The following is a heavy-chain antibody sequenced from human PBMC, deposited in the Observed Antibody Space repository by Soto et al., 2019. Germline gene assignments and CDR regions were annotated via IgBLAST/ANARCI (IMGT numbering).Heavy chain of an antibody. CDR3: ARDLISVHLGESYFDY. V-gene: IGHV3-11*01. CDR1: GFTFSDYY. CDR2: ISSSGSTI. Sequence: QVQLVEAGGGLGKPGGSLRLSCAASGFTFSDYYMSWIRQAPGKGLEGVSYISSSGSTIYYADSVKGRFTISRDNAKNSLYLQMNSLRAEDTAVYYCARDLISVHLGESYFDYWGQGTLVTVSA. D-gene: IGHD3-16*01. J-gene: IGHJ4*02.